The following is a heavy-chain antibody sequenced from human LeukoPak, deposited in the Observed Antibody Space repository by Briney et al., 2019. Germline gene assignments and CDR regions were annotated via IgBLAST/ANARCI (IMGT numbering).Heavy chain of an antibody. V-gene: IGHV3-48*03. D-gene: IGHD1-26*01. Sequence: PGGSLRLPCAASGFSFSSYDMNWVRQAPGKGLEWVSYISSSASTIYYADPVKGRFAISRDSAKNSLYLQMNSLRAEDTAVYYCAGGVPTTLWGQGTLVTVSS. CDR3: AGGVPTTL. J-gene: IGHJ4*02. CDR2: ISSSASTI. CDR1: GFSFSSYD.